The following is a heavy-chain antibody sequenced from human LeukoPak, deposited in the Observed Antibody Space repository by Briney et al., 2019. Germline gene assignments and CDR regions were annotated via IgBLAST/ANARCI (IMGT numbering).Heavy chain of an antibody. CDR3: AKGAGYYDYVWGE. J-gene: IGHJ4*02. V-gene: IGHV3-33*06. CDR1: GFTFSSYG. CDR2: IWYDGSNK. Sequence: GGSLRLSCAASGFTFSSYGMHWVRQAPGKGLEWVAVIWYDGSNKYYADSVKGRFTISRDNSKNTLYLQMNSLRAEDTAVYYCAKGAGYYDYVWGEWGQGTLVTVSS. D-gene: IGHD3-16*01.